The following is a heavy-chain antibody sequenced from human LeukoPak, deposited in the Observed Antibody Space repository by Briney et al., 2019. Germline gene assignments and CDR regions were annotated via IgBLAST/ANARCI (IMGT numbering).Heavy chain of an antibody. CDR3: TTGPALSGYYAFDY. Sequence: GGSLRLSCAASGFTFSNDWMSWVRQAPGKGLEWVARIRSKADGGTTEYAAPVKYRFSLSRDDSINTLYLQMNSLKTEVTGVYYCTTGPALSGYYAFDYWGQGTLVTVSS. D-gene: IGHD3-22*01. CDR2: IRSKADGGTT. V-gene: IGHV3-15*01. CDR1: GFTFSNDW. J-gene: IGHJ4*02.